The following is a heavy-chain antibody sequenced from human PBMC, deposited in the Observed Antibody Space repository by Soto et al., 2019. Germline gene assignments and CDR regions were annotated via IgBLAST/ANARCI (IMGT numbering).Heavy chain of an antibody. V-gene: IGHV1-46*01. CDR3: ARSSGGNFGIIIEGSNWFDP. CDR1: GDTFTSYY. D-gene: IGHD3-3*01. CDR2: INPHGGST. Sequence: ASVKVSCKAPGDTFTSYYLNWVRQAPGQGLEWMGVINPHGGSTKYAQKFQGRITMTRDTSRSTVYMELSSLRSDDTAIYYCARSSGGNFGIIIEGSNWFDPWGQGTLVTVSS. J-gene: IGHJ5*02.